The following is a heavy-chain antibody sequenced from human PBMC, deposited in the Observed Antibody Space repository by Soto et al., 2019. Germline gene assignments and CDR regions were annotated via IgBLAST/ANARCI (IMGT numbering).Heavy chain of an antibody. D-gene: IGHD1-26*01. Sequence: QVQLVQSGAEVKKPGSSVKVSCKASGGTFSSYSINWVRQAPGQGLVWMGEIIPIFGTANYAKKFQGRVNTTADDSTSTAYMELSSLRSEEPAVNYCARDGGSHSGGIDYWGQGTLVTVSS. CDR2: IIPIFGTA. CDR3: ARDGGSHSGGIDY. V-gene: IGHV1-69*01. J-gene: IGHJ4*02. CDR1: GGTFSSYS.